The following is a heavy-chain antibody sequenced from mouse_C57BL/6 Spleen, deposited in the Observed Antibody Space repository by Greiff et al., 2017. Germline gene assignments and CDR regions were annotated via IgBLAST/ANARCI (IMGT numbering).Heavy chain of an antibody. Sequence: VQRVESGAELVKPGASVKISCKASGYAFSSYWMNWVKQRPGKGLEWIGQIYPGDGDTNYNGKFKGKATLTADKSSSTAYMQLSSLTSEDSAVYFCARGENGYDGFAYWGQGTLVTVSA. CDR1: GYAFSSYW. CDR2: IYPGDGDT. CDR3: ARGENGYDGFAY. V-gene: IGHV1-80*01. D-gene: IGHD2-2*01. J-gene: IGHJ3*01.